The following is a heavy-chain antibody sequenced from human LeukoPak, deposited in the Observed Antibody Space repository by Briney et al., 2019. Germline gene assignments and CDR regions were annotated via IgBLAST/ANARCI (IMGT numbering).Heavy chain of an antibody. CDR2: INPNSGGT. J-gene: IGHJ5*02. Sequence: ASVKVSCKASGYTFTGYYMHWVRQAPGQGLEWMGWINPNSGGTNYAQKFQGRVTMTRDTSISTAYMELSRLRSDDTAVYYCARDSEGIVVVTAGLLSWGQGTLVTVSS. CDR3: ARDSEGIVVVTAGLLS. D-gene: IGHD2-21*02. CDR1: GYTFTGYY. V-gene: IGHV1-2*02.